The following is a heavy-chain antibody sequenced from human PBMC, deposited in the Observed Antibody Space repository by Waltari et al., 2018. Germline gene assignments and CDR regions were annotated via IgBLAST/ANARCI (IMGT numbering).Heavy chain of an antibody. V-gene: IGHV3-15*01. D-gene: IGHD3-3*01. CDR1: GFTFSKIW. Sequence: EVQLVESGGNLVKAGGSLRLSCEVSGFTFSKIWLSWVRQAPGKGREWVGRSKSKIDGGTTDYAAPVSGRFRISRDDSKNMFYLEMDSLKTEDTAVYFCAGGPGTYWSGLLDYWGPGTLVTVSS. CDR3: AGGPGTYWSGLLDY. CDR2: SKSKIDGGTT. J-gene: IGHJ4*02.